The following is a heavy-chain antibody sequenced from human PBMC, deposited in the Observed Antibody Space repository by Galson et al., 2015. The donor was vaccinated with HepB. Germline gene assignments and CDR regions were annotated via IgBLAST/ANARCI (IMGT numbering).Heavy chain of an antibody. Sequence: SVKVSCKAPGYTFSGYYMHWVRQAPGQGLEWMGRINPISGGTDYGQNFQDRVTMTRDTSITTAYMELSGLRSDDTAVYYCARDDDYSNQLDYWGQGTLLTVSS. V-gene: IGHV1-2*06. CDR3: ARDDDYSNQLDY. J-gene: IGHJ4*02. CDR2: INPISGGT. CDR1: GYTFSGYY. D-gene: IGHD4-11*01.